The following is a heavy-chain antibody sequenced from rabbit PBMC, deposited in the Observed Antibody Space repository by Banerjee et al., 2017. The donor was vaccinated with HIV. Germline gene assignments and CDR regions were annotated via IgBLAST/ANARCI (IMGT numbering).Heavy chain of an antibody. Sequence: QEQLVESGGGLVQPEGSLTLTCTASGFSFSSSYYMCWVRQAPGKGLEWIACIYTGSSGTTYYASWAKGRFTISKTSSTTVTLQMTSLTAADMATYFCAASGLWGQGTLVTVS. CDR3: AASGL. CDR2: IYTGSSGTT. CDR1: GFSFSSSYY. V-gene: IGHV1S45*01. D-gene: IGHD4-1*01. J-gene: IGHJ3*01.